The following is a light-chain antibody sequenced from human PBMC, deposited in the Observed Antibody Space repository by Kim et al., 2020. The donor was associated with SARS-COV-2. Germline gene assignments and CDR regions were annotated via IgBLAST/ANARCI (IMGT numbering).Light chain of an antibody. Sequence: QSVLTQPASVSGSPEQSITISCTGSSSDVGAYDHVAWYQQYPGKAPQLMIYDVNKRPSGVSARFSGFKFGNTASLTISGLQAEDEADYYCSSYTTTSTWVFGGGTPADRP. CDR2: DVN. J-gene: IGLJ3*02. CDR1: SSDVGAYDH. CDR3: SSYTTTSTWV. V-gene: IGLV2-14*03.